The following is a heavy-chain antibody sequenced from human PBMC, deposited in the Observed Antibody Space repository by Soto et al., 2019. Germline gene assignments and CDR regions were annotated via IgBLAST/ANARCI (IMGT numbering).Heavy chain of an antibody. CDR2: IYSGGTT. Sequence: PGGSLRLSCAASGFTVSGNYMTWVRQAPGKGLEWVSFIYSGGTTYYADSVKGRFTISRDNTKNTLYLQMNSLTAEDTAVYYCAKGIYGSGSYFDYWGQGTLVTVSS. CDR1: GFTVSGNY. D-gene: IGHD3-10*01. CDR3: AKGIYGSGSYFDY. V-gene: IGHV3-53*01. J-gene: IGHJ4*02.